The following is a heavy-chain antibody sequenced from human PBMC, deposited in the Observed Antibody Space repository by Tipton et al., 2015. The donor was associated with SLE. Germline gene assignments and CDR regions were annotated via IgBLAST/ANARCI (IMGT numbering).Heavy chain of an antibody. V-gene: IGHV4-39*07. D-gene: IGHD3-3*01. CDR3: AKADYDFWSGYFHFDY. CDR2: IYYSGST. J-gene: IGHJ4*02. Sequence: TLSLTCTVSGGSISSSSYYWGWIRQPPGKGLEWIGSIYYSGSTYYNPSPKSRVTISVDTSKNQFSLKLSSVTAADTAVYYCAKADYDFWSGYFHFDYWGQGTLVTVSS. CDR1: GGSISSSSYY.